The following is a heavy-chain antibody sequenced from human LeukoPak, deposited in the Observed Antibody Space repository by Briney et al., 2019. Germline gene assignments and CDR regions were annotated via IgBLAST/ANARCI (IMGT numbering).Heavy chain of an antibody. CDR1: GFTFDDYA. D-gene: IGHD3-10*01. CDR3: TRGTDYGSATNYFDY. V-gene: IGHV3-43*01. J-gene: IGHJ4*02. Sequence: PGGSLRLSCAASGFTFDDYAMHWVRQAPGKGLEWVSLISWEGDTTYYADSVRGRFTISRDNSKNSLYLQMNSLRTEDTAFYYCTRGTDYGSATNYFDYWGQGTLVSVSS. CDR2: ISWEGDTT.